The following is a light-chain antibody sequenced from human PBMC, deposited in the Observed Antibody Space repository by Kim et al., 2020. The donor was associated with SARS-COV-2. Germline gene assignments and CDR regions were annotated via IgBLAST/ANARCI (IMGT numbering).Light chain of an antibody. CDR1: QSVSSSY. V-gene: IGKV3-20*01. J-gene: IGKJ2*01. Sequence: WAPGERATLSCRASQSVSSSYLAWYQQKPGQAPRLLIYGASSRATGIPDRFSGSGSGTDFTLTISRLEPEDFAVYYCQQYGSSPRTFGQGTKLEIK. CDR2: GAS. CDR3: QQYGSSPRT.